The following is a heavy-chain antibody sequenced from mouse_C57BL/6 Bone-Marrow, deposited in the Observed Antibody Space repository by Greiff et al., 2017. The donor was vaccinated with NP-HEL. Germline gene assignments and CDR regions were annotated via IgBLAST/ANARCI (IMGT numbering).Heavy chain of an antibody. CDR1: GYAFRSYW. CDR3: ARATVVAEED. Sequence: VPLQQSVAELVKPGASVQISCKASGYAFRSYWMHWVKQRPGQGLAWIGQISPGVGDTNYNGKFKGKATLTADKSSSTAYMQLSSLTYEDSAVYFCARATVVAEEDWGKGTSVTGSS. D-gene: IGHD1-1*01. V-gene: IGHV1-80*01. CDR2: ISPGVGDT. J-gene: IGHJ4*01.